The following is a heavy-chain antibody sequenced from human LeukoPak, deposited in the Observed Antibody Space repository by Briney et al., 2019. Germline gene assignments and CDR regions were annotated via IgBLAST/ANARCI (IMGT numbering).Heavy chain of an antibody. CDR2: IIPIFGIA. J-gene: IGHJ4*02. CDR3: VSYDSSGYYWTW. V-gene: IGHV1-69*04. CDR1: GGTFSSYA. D-gene: IGHD3-22*01. Sequence: ASVKVSCKASGGTFSSYAISWVRQAPGQGLEWMGRIIPIFGIANYAQKFQGRVTITADKSTSTAYMELSSLRSEDTAVYYCVSYDSSGYYWTWWGQGTLVTVSS.